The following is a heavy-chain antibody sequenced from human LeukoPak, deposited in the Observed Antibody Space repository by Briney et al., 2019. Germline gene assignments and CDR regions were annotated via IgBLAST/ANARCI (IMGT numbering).Heavy chain of an antibody. D-gene: IGHD3-3*01. J-gene: IGHJ4*02. Sequence: GGSLRLSCAASEFTFTRYGMHWVRQAPGNGLEWVAAISYAGSNKYYADSVKGRFTISRDNSRDTLYLQMNSLRVEDTAVYYCARDFETYYDFWTGYPYWGQGTLVTVSS. CDR1: EFTFTRYG. CDR3: ARDFETYYDFWTGYPY. V-gene: IGHV3-30*19. CDR2: ISYAGSNK.